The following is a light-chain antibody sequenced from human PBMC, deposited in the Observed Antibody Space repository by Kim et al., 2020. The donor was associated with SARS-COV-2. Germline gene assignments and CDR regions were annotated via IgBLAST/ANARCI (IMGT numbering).Light chain of an antibody. CDR2: GAS. Sequence: EIVMTQSPATLSVSPGERATLSCRASQSVSSNLAWYQQKPGQAPRLLIYGASTRATGIPARFSGSGSGTEFTLTISILQSEDLAIYHCHQYNNWPWTFGQGTKVDIK. J-gene: IGKJ1*01. CDR1: QSVSSN. CDR3: HQYNNWPWT. V-gene: IGKV3-15*01.